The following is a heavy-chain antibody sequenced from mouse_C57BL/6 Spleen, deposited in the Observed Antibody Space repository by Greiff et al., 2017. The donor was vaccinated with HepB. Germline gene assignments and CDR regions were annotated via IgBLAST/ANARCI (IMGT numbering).Heavy chain of an antibody. D-gene: IGHD4-1*01. J-gene: IGHJ2*01. CDR2: IDPSDSYT. CDR3: ARWGLGREEYYFDY. Sequence: QVQLQQPGAELVKPGASVKLSCKASGYTFTSYWMQWVKQRPGQGLEWIGEIDPSDSYTNYNQKFKGKATLTVDTSSSTAYMQLSSLTSEDSAVYYCARWGLGREEYYFDYWGQGTTLTVSS. CDR1: GYTFTSYW. V-gene: IGHV1-50*01.